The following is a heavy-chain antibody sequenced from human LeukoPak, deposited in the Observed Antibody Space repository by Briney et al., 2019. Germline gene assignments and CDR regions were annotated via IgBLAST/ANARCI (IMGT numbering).Heavy chain of an antibody. CDR1: GYTFTGYY. CDR2: INPNSGGT. J-gene: IGHJ3*02. V-gene: IGHV1-2*02. Sequence: ASVKVSCKASGYTFTGYYMHWVRQAPGQGLEWMGWINPNSGGTNYAQKFQGRVTMTRDTSISTAYMELSRLRSDDTAAYYCASLSIYYYDSSGYYFDAFDIWGQGTMVTVSS. D-gene: IGHD3-22*01. CDR3: ASLSIYYYDSSGYYFDAFDI.